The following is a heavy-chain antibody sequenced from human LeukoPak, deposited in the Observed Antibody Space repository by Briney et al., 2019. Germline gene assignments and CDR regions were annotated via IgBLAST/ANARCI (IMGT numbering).Heavy chain of an antibody. CDR2: ISGGSRNI. CDR1: GFTLNSYS. J-gene: IGHJ4*02. Sequence: GGSLRLSCTASGFTLNSYSMNWVRRAPGKGLEWVASISGGSRNIDYADSVKGRFTISRDNAKSSLYLRMNSLRDEDTAVYYCARDRPTSFDYWGQGTLVTVSS. CDR3: ARDRPTSFDY. V-gene: IGHV3-21*01.